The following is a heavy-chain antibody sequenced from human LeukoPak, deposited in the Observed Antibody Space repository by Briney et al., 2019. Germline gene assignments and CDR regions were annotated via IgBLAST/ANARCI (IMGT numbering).Heavy chain of an antibody. CDR3: AKDSSGYYYPAAFDI. CDR1: GFTIISYS. CDR2: ISGRGGST. J-gene: IGHJ3*02. Sequence: GGSLRLFCAASGFTIISYSLICFVHQPGRELEWVSAISGRGGSTYYAGSVKGRFTISRDNSKNTLYLQMNSLRAEDTAVYYCAKDSSGYYYPAAFDIWGQRTMVTVSS. V-gene: IGHV3-23*01. D-gene: IGHD3-22*01.